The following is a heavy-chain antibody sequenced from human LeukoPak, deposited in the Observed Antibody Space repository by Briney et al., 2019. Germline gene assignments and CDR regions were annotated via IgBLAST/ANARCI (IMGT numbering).Heavy chain of an antibody. CDR2: IYYSGST. J-gene: IGHJ4*02. Sequence: SETLSLTCTVSGGSISSYYWSWIRQPPGKGLEWIGYIYYSGSTNYNPSPKSRVTISVDTSKNQFSLKLSSVTAADTAVYYCARRGVDSSGYYIDYWGQGTLVTVSS. CDR1: GGSISSYY. CDR3: ARRGVDSSGYYIDY. D-gene: IGHD3-22*01. V-gene: IGHV4-59*01.